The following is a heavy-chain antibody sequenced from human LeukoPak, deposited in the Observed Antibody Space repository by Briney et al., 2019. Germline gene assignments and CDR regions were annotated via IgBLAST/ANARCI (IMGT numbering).Heavy chain of an antibody. J-gene: IGHJ4*02. CDR2: INHSGST. Sequence: SETLSLTCAVYGGSFSGYYWSWIRQPPGKGLEWIGEINHSGSTNYNPSLKSRVTISVDTSKIQFSLKLSSVTAADTAVYYCARAYYDSSGYLDYWGQGTLVTVSS. CDR1: GGSFSGYY. D-gene: IGHD3-22*01. V-gene: IGHV4-34*01. CDR3: ARAYYDSSGYLDY.